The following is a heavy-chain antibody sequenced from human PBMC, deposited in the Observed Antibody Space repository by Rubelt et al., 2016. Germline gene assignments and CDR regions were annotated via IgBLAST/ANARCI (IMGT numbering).Heavy chain of an antibody. D-gene: IGHD3-3*01. V-gene: IGHV4-34*11. CDR1: GGSFSGYY. J-gene: IGHJ4*02. Sequence: QVQLQQWGAGLLKPSETLSLTCAVYGGSFSGYYWSWIRQPPGKGLEWIGYIYYSGSTNYNPSLKSRVTISVDTSKDQFSLKLSSVTAADTAVYYCARVVLSGSGYYNNYFDYWGQGTLVTVSS. CDR3: ARVVLSGSGYYNNYFDY. CDR2: IYYSGST.